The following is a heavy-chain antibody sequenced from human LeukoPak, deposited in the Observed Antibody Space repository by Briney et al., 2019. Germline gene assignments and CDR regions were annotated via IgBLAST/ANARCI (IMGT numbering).Heavy chain of an antibody. Sequence: PGRSLRLSCAASGFTFSSYAMHWVRQAPGKGLEWVAVISYDGSNKYYADSVKGRFTISRDNSQNTLYLQLNSLRAEDTAVYYCARTAVTPGSSDAFDIWGQGTMVTVSS. CDR3: ARTAVTPGSSDAFDI. J-gene: IGHJ3*02. D-gene: IGHD4-17*01. CDR2: ISYDGSNK. V-gene: IGHV3-30*14. CDR1: GFTFSSYA.